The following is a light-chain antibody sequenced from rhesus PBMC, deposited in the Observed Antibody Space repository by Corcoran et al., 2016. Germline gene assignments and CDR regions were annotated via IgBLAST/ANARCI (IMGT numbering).Light chain of an antibody. V-gene: IGKV1-94*01. Sequence: DIQMTQSPSSLSASVGDRVTVTCRASQGINRELSWYQQKSGKAPSLLIYAASSLPTGVSSRFSGSGFGTDYTLTIDGLQSEDVATYFCLQDYSVPWTFGHGTKVEIK. CDR3: LQDYSVPWT. J-gene: IGKJ1*01. CDR1: QGINRE. CDR2: AAS.